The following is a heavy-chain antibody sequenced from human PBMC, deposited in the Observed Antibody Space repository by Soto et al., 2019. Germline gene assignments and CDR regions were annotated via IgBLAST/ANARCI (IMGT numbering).Heavy chain of an antibody. CDR3: ASRGPFGVVILGLGYYGMDV. CDR2: IIPIFGTA. V-gene: IGHV1-69*01. J-gene: IGHJ6*02. CDR1: GGTFSRND. D-gene: IGHD3-3*01. Sequence: QVQLVQSGAEVKKPGSSVKVSCKASGGTFSRNDISWVRQAPGQGLEWMGGIIPIFGTAKYAQKFLGRLTITAEESSSTAYMELSSLRSEDTALYYCASRGPFGVVILGLGYYGMDVWGQGTTVTVSS.